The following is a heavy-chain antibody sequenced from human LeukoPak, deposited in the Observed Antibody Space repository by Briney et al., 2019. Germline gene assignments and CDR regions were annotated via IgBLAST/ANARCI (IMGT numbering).Heavy chain of an antibody. CDR3: ARGYSSSWHLNWFDP. CDR1: GGSFSGYY. D-gene: IGHD6-13*01. V-gene: IGHV4-59*01. CDR2: IYYSGST. J-gene: IGHJ5*02. Sequence: SETLSLTCAVSGGSFSGYYWTWIRQPPGKGLEWIGYIYYSGSTNYNPSLKSRITISVDTSKNQFSLKLSSVTAADAAVYYCARGYSSSWHLNWFDPWGQGTLVTVSS.